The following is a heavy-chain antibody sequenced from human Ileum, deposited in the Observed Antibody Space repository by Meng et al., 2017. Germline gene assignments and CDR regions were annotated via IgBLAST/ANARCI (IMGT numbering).Heavy chain of an antibody. V-gene: IGHV3-43D*04. CDR1: GFTFDDYA. J-gene: IGHJ4*02. CDR3: AKDRYCSYTSCYAGLDY. Sequence: GGSLRLSCAASGFTFDDYAMHWVRQAPGKGLEWVSLISWDGGSTYYADSVKGRFTISRDNSKNSLYLQMNSLRAEDTALYYCAKDRYCSYTSCYAGLDYWGQGNLVTVSS. CDR2: ISWDGGST. D-gene: IGHD2-2*01.